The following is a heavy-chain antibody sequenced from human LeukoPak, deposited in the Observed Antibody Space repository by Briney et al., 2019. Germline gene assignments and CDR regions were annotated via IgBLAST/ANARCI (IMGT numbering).Heavy chain of an antibody. CDR1: GGSFSGYY. V-gene: IGHV4-59*01. D-gene: IGHD3-10*01. CDR3: ARSQNYYGSGDY. CDR2: IYYTGSA. J-gene: IGHJ4*02. Sequence: PSETLSLTCAVYGGSFSGYYWSWLRQPPGKALEWIGYIYYTGSAYYNPSLGGRVTLSVDTSKNQFSVKLSSVTAADTAVYYCARSQNYYGSGDYWGQGTLVTVSS.